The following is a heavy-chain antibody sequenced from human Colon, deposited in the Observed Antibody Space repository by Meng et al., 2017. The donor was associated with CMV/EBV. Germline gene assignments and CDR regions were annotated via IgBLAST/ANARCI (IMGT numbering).Heavy chain of an antibody. Sequence: GSLRLSCTVSGGSINSDYWTWVRQPPGKGLEWIGFFSNSGGSLYNPSLESRAFISGDTSKSQFSLRLDSLTSADTALYSCARPHRGFSNGYGVFDSWSQGTLVTVSS. J-gene: IGHJ4*02. CDR1: GGSINSDY. D-gene: IGHD5-18*01. CDR2: FSNSGGS. CDR3: ARPHRGFSNGYGVFDS. V-gene: IGHV4-59*01.